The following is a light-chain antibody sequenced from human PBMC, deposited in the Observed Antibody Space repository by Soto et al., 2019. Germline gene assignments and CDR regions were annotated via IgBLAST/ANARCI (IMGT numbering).Light chain of an antibody. CDR1: QSVSSN. J-gene: IGKJ1*01. Sequence: EIVLTQSPATLSVSPGERATLSCRASQSVSSNLAWYQQKPGQAPRLLISGASTRATGVTARFSGSGSGTEFTLTIGSLKSEDFAVYDCQQYNNWPKTFGQGTKVDIK. CDR2: GAS. CDR3: QQYNNWPKT. V-gene: IGKV3-15*01.